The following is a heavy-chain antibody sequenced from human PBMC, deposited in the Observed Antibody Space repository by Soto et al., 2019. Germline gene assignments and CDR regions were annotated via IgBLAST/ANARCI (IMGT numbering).Heavy chain of an antibody. Sequence: QVQLQESGPGLVKPSQTLSLTCTVSGGSISSAAYYWSWIRQHPGKGLEWIGYISHSGSTYYNPSLRGLVFIPVERSKTRSSWSLTSVPAPATAENYCAGEYTYASNSFDCWGQGALAPSPQ. CDR2: ISHSGST. V-gene: IGHV4-31*01. CDR1: GGSISSAAYY. D-gene: IGHD2-2*01. J-gene: IGHJ4*02. CDR3: AGEYTYASNSFDC.